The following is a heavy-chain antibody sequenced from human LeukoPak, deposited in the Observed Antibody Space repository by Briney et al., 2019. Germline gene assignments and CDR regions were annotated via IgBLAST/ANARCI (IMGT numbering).Heavy chain of an antibody. Sequence: GASLRLSCAVSGYTLDDYGLSWVRQVPGKGLEWVAGLNWEGARTVYAESLKGRFTITADTAINTVYMQMNSLTAEDPAVYYCPKVPAHGSYVGGTNWYFDRWGRGTLVTVSS. CDR3: PKVPAHGSYVGGTNWYFDR. CDR1: GYTLDDYG. D-gene: IGHD3-16*01. CDR2: LNWEGART. J-gene: IGHJ2*01. V-gene: IGHV3-20*04.